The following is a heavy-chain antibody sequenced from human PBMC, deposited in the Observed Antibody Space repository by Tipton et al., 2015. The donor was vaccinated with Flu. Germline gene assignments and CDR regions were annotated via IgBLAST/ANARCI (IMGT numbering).Heavy chain of an antibody. J-gene: IGHJ5*02. CDR3: AWRDYSNYVSEPKNWFDP. CDR1: GGSITSYY. CDR2: IYNTEYT. V-gene: IGHV4-4*09. D-gene: IGHD4-11*01. Sequence: TLSLTCTVSGGSITSYYWSWIRQPPGKGLEWIGYIYNTEYTKYSPSLKSRVTISVDTSKKQFSLQLRSVTAADTAVYYCAWRDYSNYVSEPKNWFDPWGQGTLVTVSS.